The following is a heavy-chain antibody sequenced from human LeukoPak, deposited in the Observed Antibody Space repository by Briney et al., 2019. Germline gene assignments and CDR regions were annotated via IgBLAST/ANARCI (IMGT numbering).Heavy chain of an antibody. CDR2: ISGSGGST. J-gene: IGHJ4*02. CDR1: GFTFSSYA. CDR3: AKDAPYYDFWSGYLY. V-gene: IGHV3-23*01. Sequence: QTGGSLRLSCAASGFTFSSYAMSWVRQAPGKGLEWVSAISGSGGSTFYADSVKGRFTISRDYSKNTLYLQMNSLRAEDTAVYYCAKDAPYYDFWSGYLYWGQGTLVTVSS. D-gene: IGHD3-3*01.